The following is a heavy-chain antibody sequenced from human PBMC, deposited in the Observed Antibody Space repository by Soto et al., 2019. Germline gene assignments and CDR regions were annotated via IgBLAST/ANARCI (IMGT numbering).Heavy chain of an antibody. D-gene: IGHD2-15*01. CDR1: GVSIHNSHSF. Sequence: PSETLSLICAVSGVSIHNSHSFWGWIRQPPGKGLEFIGSMYYSGGANYNPSLKSRVTISLDTSKNQFSLTVNSVTAADTAIYYCGRVVEGATRHTDFDSWGQGTLVTVSS. CDR2: MYYSGGA. V-gene: IGHV4-39*01. CDR3: GRVVEGATRHTDFDS. J-gene: IGHJ5*01.